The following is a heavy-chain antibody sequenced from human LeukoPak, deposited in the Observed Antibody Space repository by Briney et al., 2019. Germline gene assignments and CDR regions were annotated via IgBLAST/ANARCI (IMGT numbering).Heavy chain of an antibody. V-gene: IGHV3-48*02. D-gene: IGHD3-22*01. J-gene: IGHJ1*01. Sequence: PTGGSLRLSCAASGFTFSSYSMNWVRQAPGKGLEWISYISSSTSTIYYADSVKGRFTISRDNAKNSLYLQMNSLRDEDTAVYYCARAQYYDSSGYYYKDYFQHWGQGTLVTVSS. CDR1: GFTFSSYS. CDR2: ISSSTSTI. CDR3: ARAQYYDSSGYYYKDYFQH.